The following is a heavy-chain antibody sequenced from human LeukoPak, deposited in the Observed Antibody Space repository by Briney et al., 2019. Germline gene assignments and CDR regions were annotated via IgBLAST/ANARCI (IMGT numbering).Heavy chain of an antibody. J-gene: IGHJ3*02. V-gene: IGHV4-59*01. D-gene: IGHD5-24*01. CDR1: GGSISSYY. Sequence: PSETLSLTCTVSGGSISSYYWSWIRQPPGQGLEWIGYIYYSGSTNYNPSLTSRVTISVDTSKNQFSLKLSSVTAADTAVYYCARDGYNQGHDAFDIWGQGTMVTVSS. CDR2: IYYSGST. CDR3: ARDGYNQGHDAFDI.